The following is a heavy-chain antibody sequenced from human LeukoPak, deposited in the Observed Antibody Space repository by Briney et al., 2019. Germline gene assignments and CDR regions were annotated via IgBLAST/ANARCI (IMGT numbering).Heavy chain of an antibody. CDR3: ARERGYCTNSVCYTEDYYYYYMDV. CDR2: LRGNGDT. D-gene: IGHD2-8*01. V-gene: IGHV3-21*01. J-gene: IGHJ6*03. CDR1: GFTFSSYA. Sequence: PGGSLTLSCAASGFTFSSYAMSWVREAPARGLEWVSSLRGNGDTFYADSVKGRFTISRDNAKNSLYLQMNSLRAEDTAVYYCARERGYCTNSVCYTEDYYYYYMDVWGKGTTVTVSS.